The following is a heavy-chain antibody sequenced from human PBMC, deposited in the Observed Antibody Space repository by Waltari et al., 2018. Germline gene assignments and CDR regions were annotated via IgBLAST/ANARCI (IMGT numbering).Heavy chain of an antibody. CDR3: AGSTSPLGYHYYGMDV. D-gene: IGHD1-26*01. J-gene: IGHJ6*02. CDR2: ISGHNGDT. CDR1: AYRFPCNG. V-gene: IGHV1-18*01. Sequence: QVQLVQPGAEVKKPGASVKVSCKASAYRFPCNGVTWVRQAPGKGLEGMGWISGHNGDTKYAQKLQGRVTMTTDTSTSTAYMELRSLTSDDAAVYFCAGSTSPLGYHYYGMDVWGQGTTVTVSS.